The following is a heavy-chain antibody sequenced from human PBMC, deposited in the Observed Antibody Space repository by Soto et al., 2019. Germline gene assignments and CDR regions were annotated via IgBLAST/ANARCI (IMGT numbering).Heavy chain of an antibody. V-gene: IGHV3-74*01. CDR2: INSDGSST. D-gene: IGHD2-15*01. CDR3: VRTSLVVAAATREDY. J-gene: IGHJ4*02. Sequence: GESLKISCSASGFTFSSYAMHWVRQAPGKGLVWVSRINSDGSSTSYADSVKGQFTISRDNAKNTLYLQMNSLRAEDTAVYYCVRTSLVVAAATREDYWGQGTLVTVSS. CDR1: GFTFSSYA.